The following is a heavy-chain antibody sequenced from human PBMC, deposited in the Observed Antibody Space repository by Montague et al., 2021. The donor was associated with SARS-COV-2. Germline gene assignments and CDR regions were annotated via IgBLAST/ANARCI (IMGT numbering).Heavy chain of an antibody. Sequence: SETLSLTCTVYGGSISSYYWSWIRQPPGKGLEWIGYISYSGSTNYNPSLKSRVTISVDTSKNQFSLKLSSVTAADTAVYYCARGIDYWGQGTLVTVSS. CDR3: ARGIDY. J-gene: IGHJ4*02. V-gene: IGHV4-59*01. CDR2: ISYSGST. CDR1: GGSISSYY.